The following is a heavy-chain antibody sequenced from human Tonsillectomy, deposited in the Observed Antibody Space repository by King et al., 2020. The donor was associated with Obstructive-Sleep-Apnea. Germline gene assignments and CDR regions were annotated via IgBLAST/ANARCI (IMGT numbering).Heavy chain of an antibody. CDR3: AREVVTSFDY. J-gene: IGHJ4*02. Sequence: QLQESGPGLVRPSETLSLTCTVSGGSISNYYWSWIRQPPGKGLEWIGYIYYSGSTNYNASLKSRVTISVDTSKNEFSLKLSSVTAADTAVYYCAREVVTSFDYWGRGTLVTVSS. CDR2: IYYSGST. CDR1: GGSISNYY. V-gene: IGHV4-59*01. D-gene: IGHD4-23*01.